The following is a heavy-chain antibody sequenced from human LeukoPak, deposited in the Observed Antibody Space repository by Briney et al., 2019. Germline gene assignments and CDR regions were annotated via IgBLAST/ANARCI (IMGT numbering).Heavy chain of an antibody. V-gene: IGHV3-21*04. Sequence: GGSLRLSCAASGFTFSSYSMNWVRQAPGKGLEWVSSISSSSSYIYYADSVKGRFTISRDNAKNSLYLPMNSLRAEDTAVYYCASAPGSYYYYYGMDVWGQGTTVTVSS. J-gene: IGHJ6*02. CDR1: GFTFSSYS. CDR3: ASAPGSYYYYYGMDV. D-gene: IGHD3-10*01. CDR2: ISSSSSYI.